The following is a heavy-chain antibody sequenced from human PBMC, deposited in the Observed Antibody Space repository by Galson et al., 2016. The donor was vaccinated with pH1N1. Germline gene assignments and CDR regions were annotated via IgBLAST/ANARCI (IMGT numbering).Heavy chain of an antibody. Sequence: SLRLSCAASGFTFSTYWMHWVRQAPGKGLEWVANINQDGSEKYYVDSVKGRFTISRDDAKNSLFLQMNSLRAEDTAVYYCARRYFDYWGQGTLVSVSS. J-gene: IGHJ4*02. CDR1: GFTFSTYW. CDR3: ARRYFDY. V-gene: IGHV3-7*03. CDR2: INQDGSEK.